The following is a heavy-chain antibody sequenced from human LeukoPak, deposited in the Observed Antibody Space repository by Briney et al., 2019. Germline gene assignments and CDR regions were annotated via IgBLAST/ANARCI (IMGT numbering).Heavy chain of an antibody. Sequence: ASVKVSCKTSGYTFTRCAVHWVRQAPGQRLEWMGWIHADSGNTKYSQKLQGRVTIARDTSASTTYMELSSLGFEDTAVYFCTIGLAGDWDAFDIWGLGTMVTVSS. CDR1: GYTFTRCA. D-gene: IGHD6-19*01. V-gene: IGHV1-3*01. J-gene: IGHJ3*02. CDR2: IHADSGNT. CDR3: TIGLAGDWDAFDI.